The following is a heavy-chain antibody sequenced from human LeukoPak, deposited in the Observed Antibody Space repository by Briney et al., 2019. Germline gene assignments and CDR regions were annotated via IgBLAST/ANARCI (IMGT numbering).Heavy chain of an antibody. J-gene: IGHJ4*02. CDR2: ISSSSSYT. CDR1: GFTFSDYY. CDR3: ARAGNWNQPFDY. D-gene: IGHD1-1*01. Sequence: GSLRLSCAASGFTFSDYYMSWIRQAPGKGLEWVSYISSSSSYTNYADSVKGRFTISRDNAKNSPYLQMNSLRAEDTAVYYCARAGNWNQPFDYWGQGTLVTVSS. V-gene: IGHV3-11*06.